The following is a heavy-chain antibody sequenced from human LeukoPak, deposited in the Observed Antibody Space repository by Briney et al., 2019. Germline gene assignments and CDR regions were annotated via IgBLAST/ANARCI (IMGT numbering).Heavy chain of an antibody. CDR2: INHSGST. CDR3: ARLGSSWYLGFFDY. CDR1: GGSFSGYY. J-gene: IGHJ4*02. D-gene: IGHD6-13*01. V-gene: IGHV4-34*01. Sequence: PSETLSLTCAVYGGSFSGYYWSWIRQPPGKGLEWIGEINHSGSTNYNPSLKSRVTISVDTSKNQFSLKLSSVTAADTAVYYCARLGSSWYLGFFDYWGQGTLVTVSS.